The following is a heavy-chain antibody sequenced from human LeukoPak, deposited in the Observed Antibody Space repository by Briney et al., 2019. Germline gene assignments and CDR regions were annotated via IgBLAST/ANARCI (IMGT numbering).Heavy chain of an antibody. CDR3: ARAPQGVATAYYYGMAV. Sequence: GGSLRLSCAASGFTFSDYYMSWIRQAPGKGLEWVSYISSSGSTIYYADSVKGRFTISRDNAKNSLYLQMNSLRAEDTAVYYCARAPQGVATAYYYGMAVCGQGTTVTVSS. CDR2: ISSSGSTI. J-gene: IGHJ6*02. CDR1: GFTFSDYY. D-gene: IGHD5-12*01. V-gene: IGHV3-11*01.